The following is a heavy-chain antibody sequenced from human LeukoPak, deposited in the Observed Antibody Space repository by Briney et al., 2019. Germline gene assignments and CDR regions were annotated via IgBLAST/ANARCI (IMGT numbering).Heavy chain of an antibody. J-gene: IGHJ6*02. Sequence: GGSLRLSRAASGFTSSSYAMHWVRQAPGKGLEWVAVISYDGSNKYYADSVKGRFTISRDNSKNTLYLQMNSLRAEDTAVYYCARDHGMDVWGQGTTVTVSS. CDR1: GFTSSSYA. CDR3: ARDHGMDV. CDR2: ISYDGSNK. V-gene: IGHV3-30-3*01.